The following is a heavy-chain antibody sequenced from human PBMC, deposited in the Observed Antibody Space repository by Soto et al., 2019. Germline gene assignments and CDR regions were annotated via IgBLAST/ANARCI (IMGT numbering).Heavy chain of an antibody. V-gene: IGHV1-18*01. CDR2: ISAYNGNT. Sequence: ASVKVSCKASGYTFTSYGISWVRQAPGQGLEWMGWISAYNGNTNYAQKLQGRVTMTTDTSTSTAYMELRSLRSDDTAVYYCAAGVGYCISTSCYDFDYWGQGTLVTVS. CDR3: AAGVGYCISTSCYDFDY. J-gene: IGHJ4*02. D-gene: IGHD2-2*01. CDR1: GYTFTSYG.